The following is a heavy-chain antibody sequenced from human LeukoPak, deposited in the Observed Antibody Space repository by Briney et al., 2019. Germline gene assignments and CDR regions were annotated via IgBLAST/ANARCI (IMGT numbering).Heavy chain of an antibody. CDR3: ARGKSKFDY. Sequence: SETLSLTCTVSGGSISSSHYFWGWIRQPPGKGLEWIGTIYYSGSTYYIPSLKSRVTISVDTSKNQFSLRLSSVTAADTAVYYCARGKSKFDYWGQGTLVTVSS. V-gene: IGHV4-39*01. J-gene: IGHJ4*02. CDR2: IYYSGST. CDR1: GGSISSSHYF.